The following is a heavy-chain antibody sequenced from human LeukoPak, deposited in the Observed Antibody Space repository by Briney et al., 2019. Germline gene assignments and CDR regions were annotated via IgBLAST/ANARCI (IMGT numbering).Heavy chain of an antibody. V-gene: IGHV4-31*03. Sequence: SETLSLTCTVSGGSISSGGYYWSWIRQHPGKGLEWIGYIYYSGSTYYNPSLKSRVTISVDTSKNQFSLKLSSVTAADTAVYYCASPRDYGGNSGPYYSYMDVWGKGTTVTVSS. D-gene: IGHD4-23*01. J-gene: IGHJ6*03. CDR2: IYYSGST. CDR3: ASPRDYGGNSGPYYSYMDV. CDR1: GGSISSGGYY.